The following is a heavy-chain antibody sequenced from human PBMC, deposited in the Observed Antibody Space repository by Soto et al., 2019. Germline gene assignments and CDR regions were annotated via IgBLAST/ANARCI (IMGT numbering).Heavy chain of an antibody. V-gene: IGHV1-18*01. CDR2: ISAYNGNT. CDR3: ARSTSEHSHGYGYYFDY. D-gene: IGHD5-18*01. J-gene: IGHJ4*02. Sequence: GASVKVTCKASGDTFGNCASCWVRQSTGQGLEWMGWISAYNGNTNYARKFQGRVTMTADTSTNIGYMDLRGLRSDDTAIYFCARSTSEHSHGYGYYFDYWGQGTLVTVSS. CDR1: GDTFGNCA.